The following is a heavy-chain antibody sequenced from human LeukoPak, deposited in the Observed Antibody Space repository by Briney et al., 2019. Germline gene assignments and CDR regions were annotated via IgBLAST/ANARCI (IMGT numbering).Heavy chain of an antibody. CDR2: ISGSGGST. J-gene: IGHJ4*02. CDR3: ARDGLAAAADY. D-gene: IGHD6-13*01. Sequence: GGSLRLSCAASGFTFSSYAMSWVRQAPGKGLEWVSAISGSGGSTYYADSVKGRFTISRDNAKNTLFLQMNSLRAEDTAVYYCARDGLAAAADYWGQGTLVTVSS. CDR1: GFTFSSYA. V-gene: IGHV3-23*01.